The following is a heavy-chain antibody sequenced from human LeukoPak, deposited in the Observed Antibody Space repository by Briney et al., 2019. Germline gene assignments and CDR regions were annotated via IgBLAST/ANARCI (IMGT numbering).Heavy chain of an antibody. Sequence: PGRSLRLSCAASGFTFDDYAMHWVRQAPGKGLEWVSGISWNSGSIGYADSVKGRFTISRDNAKNSLYLQMNSLRAKDTALYYCAKDMSRWSSGWPSFDYWGQGTLVTVSS. J-gene: IGHJ4*02. CDR2: ISWNSGSI. CDR1: GFTFDDYA. V-gene: IGHV3-9*01. CDR3: AKDMSRWSSGWPSFDY. D-gene: IGHD6-19*01.